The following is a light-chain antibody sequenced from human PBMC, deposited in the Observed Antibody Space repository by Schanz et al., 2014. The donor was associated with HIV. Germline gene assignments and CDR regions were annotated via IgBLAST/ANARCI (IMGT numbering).Light chain of an antibody. CDR2: ATS. J-gene: IGKJ5*01. CDR1: QSVSSSY. V-gene: IGKV3-20*01. Sequence: EIVLTQSPGTLSLSPGERATLSCRASQSVSSSYLAWYQQKPGQAPRLLLYATSSRATGIPDRFSGSGSGTDFTLTISRLEPEDFAVFYCQHYSTSPITFGQGTRLEIE. CDR3: QHYSTSPIT.